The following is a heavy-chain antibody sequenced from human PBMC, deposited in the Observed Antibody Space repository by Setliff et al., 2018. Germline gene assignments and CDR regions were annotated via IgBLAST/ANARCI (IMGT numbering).Heavy chain of an antibody. CDR3: TRDQDYYGMDV. J-gene: IGHJ6*02. Sequence: GGSLRLSCAASGFSFSDYYMMWVRQAPGKGLEWVASITHDGSKTYILDSVKGRFTISRDNTKNSLYLQMNSLRGEDTAVYHCTRDQDYYGMDVWGQGTTVTVSS. CDR2: ITHDGSKT. CDR1: GFSFSDYY. V-gene: IGHV3-7*01.